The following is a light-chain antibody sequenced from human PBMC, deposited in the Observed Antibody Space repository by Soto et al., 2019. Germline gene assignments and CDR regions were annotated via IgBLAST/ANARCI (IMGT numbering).Light chain of an antibody. J-gene: IGKJ5*01. Sequence: EVVMTQCPATLSVSPGESATLSCRASQSVSRKLAWYQQTPGQAPRLLIYGSSTRATGIPARFSGSGSGTEFILTISSLQSEDFAVYYCQQYNAWPSITCGQGTRLEIK. V-gene: IGKV3-15*01. CDR2: GSS. CDR3: QQYNAWPSIT. CDR1: QSVSRK.